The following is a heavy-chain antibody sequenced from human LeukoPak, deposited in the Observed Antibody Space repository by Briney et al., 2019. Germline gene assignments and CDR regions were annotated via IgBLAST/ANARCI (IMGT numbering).Heavy chain of an antibody. J-gene: IGHJ3*02. V-gene: IGHV3-23*01. CDR1: GFTFSSYV. CDR2: ISGSGGST. Sequence: GGSLRDSCAASGFTFSSYVKSWVRQAPGKGLEWVSAISGSGGSTYYADSVKGRFTISRDNSKNTLYLQMNSLRAEDTAVYYCAKDLHGDLRYFGWLFAAFNIWGQGTMVTVSS. D-gene: IGHD3-9*01. CDR3: AKDLHGDLRYFGWLFAAFNI.